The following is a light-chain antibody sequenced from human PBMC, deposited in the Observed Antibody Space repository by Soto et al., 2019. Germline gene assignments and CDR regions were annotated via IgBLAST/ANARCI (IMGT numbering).Light chain of an antibody. CDR2: DAS. CDR3: QQRSTWPLT. V-gene: IGKV3-11*01. Sequence: EIVLTQSPATLSLSPGERATLSCRASQSVRNYLAWYQQKPGQAPGLLIYDASNRASGIPARFGGSGSGTDFTLTISSLEPEDFAVYYCQQRSTWPLTFGGGTKVEIK. J-gene: IGKJ4*01. CDR1: QSVRNY.